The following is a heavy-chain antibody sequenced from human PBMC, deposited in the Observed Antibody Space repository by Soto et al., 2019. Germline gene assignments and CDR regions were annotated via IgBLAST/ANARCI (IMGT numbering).Heavy chain of an antibody. CDR2: IYQNGNT. V-gene: IGHV4-30-2*01. D-gene: IGHD3-16*01. CDR1: GVSIGSGDSS. CDR3: ARGVWGNSAYFDL. Sequence: QQQLQESGSGLVKPSQTLSLTCAVSGVSIGSGDSSWSWIRQPPGKALEWIGYIYQNGNTYYGPSLMSRVTISVDRSKNLFSLSLNSVTAADTAVYYCARGVWGNSAYFDLWGQGTLVTVSS. J-gene: IGHJ4*02.